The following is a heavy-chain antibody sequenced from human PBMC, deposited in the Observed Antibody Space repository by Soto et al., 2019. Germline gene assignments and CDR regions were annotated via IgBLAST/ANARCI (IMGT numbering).Heavy chain of an antibody. V-gene: IGHV4-39*01. CDR1: GGSINSSSYF. J-gene: IGHJ5*02. Sequence: SETLSLTCSVSGGSINSSSYFWGWVRQPPGKGLEWIGSIYYSGSTYYNPSLRSRVTISVDTPKNQFSLKLNSVTAADTAVFYCARHYSSGSRNWFDPWGQGTLVTVSS. CDR3: ARHYSSGSRNWFDP. CDR2: IYYSGST. D-gene: IGHD6-19*01.